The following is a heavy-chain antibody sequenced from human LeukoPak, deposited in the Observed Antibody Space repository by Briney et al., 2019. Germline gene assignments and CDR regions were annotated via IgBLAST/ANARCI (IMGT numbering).Heavy chain of an antibody. D-gene: IGHD3-3*01. J-gene: IGHJ3*02. CDR1: GXTVSRNY. CDR3: ARWRPIDAFDI. CDR2: LSSTGNT. Sequence: GGSLRLSCAASGXTVSRNYMNWVRQAPGKGLEWVSLLSSTGNTSYADSVKGRSTISRHNSKNTLYLQVNSLRPEDTAMYYCARWRPIDAFDIWGQGTMVIVSS. V-gene: IGHV3-53*04.